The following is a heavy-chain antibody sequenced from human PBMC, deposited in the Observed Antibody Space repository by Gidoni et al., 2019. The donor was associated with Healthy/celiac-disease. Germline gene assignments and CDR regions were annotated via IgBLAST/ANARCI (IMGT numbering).Heavy chain of an antibody. J-gene: IGHJ6*02. V-gene: IGHV3-66*01. CDR3: AREPQTTPFYYYGMDV. Sequence: EVQLVESGGGLVQPGGSLRLSCAASGFTVSSNYMSWVRQAPGKGLECVSVIYSGGSTYYADSVKGRFTISRDNSKNTLYLQMNSLRAEDTAVYYCAREPQTTPFYYYGMDVWGQGTTVTVSS. D-gene: IGHD4-17*01. CDR1: GFTVSSNY. CDR2: IYSGGST.